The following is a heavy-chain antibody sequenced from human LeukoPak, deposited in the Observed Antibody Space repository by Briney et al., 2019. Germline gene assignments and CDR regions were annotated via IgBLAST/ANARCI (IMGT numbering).Heavy chain of an antibody. CDR3: ARRWNYGRNYYIDV. V-gene: IGHV4-34*01. CDR1: GGSFSNYY. J-gene: IGHJ6*01. CDR2: INDSGRT. D-gene: IGHD1-7*01. Sequence: SETLSLTCAVYGGSFSNYYGSWIRQPPGRGLEWIGEINDSGRTNYNPSLMSRVTVPLDKSKNQFSLRLTSVTATDTAVYYCARRWNYGRNYYIDVWGDGATVSVSS.